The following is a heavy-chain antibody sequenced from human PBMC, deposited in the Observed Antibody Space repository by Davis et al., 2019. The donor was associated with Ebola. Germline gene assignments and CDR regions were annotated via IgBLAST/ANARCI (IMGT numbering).Heavy chain of an antibody. CDR2: IYHSGST. J-gene: IGHJ5*02. CDR1: GGSISSSNW. Sequence: MPSETLSLTCAVSGGSISSSNWWRWVRQPPGKGLEWIGEIYHSGSTNYNPSLKSRVTISVDTSKNQFSLKLSSVTAADTAVYYCARVTYYDFWSGPNWFDPWGQGTLVTVSS. CDR3: ARVTYYDFWSGPNWFDP. V-gene: IGHV4-4*02. D-gene: IGHD3-3*01.